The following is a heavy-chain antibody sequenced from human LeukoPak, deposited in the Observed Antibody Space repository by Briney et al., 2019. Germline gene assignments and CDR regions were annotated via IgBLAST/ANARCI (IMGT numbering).Heavy chain of an antibody. CDR1: GFTFSSYS. J-gene: IGHJ4*02. V-gene: IGHV3-21*01. CDR3: ARSPRVWFGESSSYFDY. Sequence: GVSLRLSCAASGFTFSSYSMNWVRQAPGKGLEWVSSISSSSSYIYYADSVKGRFTISRDNAKNSLYLQMNSLRAEDTAVYYCARSPRVWFGESSSYFDYWGQGTLVTVSS. CDR2: ISSSSSYI. D-gene: IGHD3-10*01.